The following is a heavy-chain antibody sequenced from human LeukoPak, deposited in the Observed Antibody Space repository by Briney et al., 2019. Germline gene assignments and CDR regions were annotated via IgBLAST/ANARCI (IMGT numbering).Heavy chain of an antibody. D-gene: IGHD3-22*01. V-gene: IGHV5-51*01. CDR3: ARQGGDYYDSSGYNAFDI. Sequence: GESLKISCKGSGYSFTSYWIGWVRQMPGKGLEWMGIIYPGDSDTRYSPSFQGQVTISADKSISTAYLQWSSPKASDTAMYYCARQGGDYYDSSGYNAFDIWGQGTMVTVSS. J-gene: IGHJ3*02. CDR2: IYPGDSDT. CDR1: GYSFTSYW.